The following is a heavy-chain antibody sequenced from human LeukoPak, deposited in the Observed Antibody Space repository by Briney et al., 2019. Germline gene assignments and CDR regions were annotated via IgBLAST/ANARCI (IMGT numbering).Heavy chain of an antibody. CDR3: AKDTTIVIAVALEY. CDR2: ISGSCGST. J-gene: IGHJ4*02. Sequence: PGASLRLSRVASAFTFSSYASSWVGQAPGKGLEWVSAISGSCGSTYYSDSVKGRFTISRANSKNTLYLKMNSLSAEDTAVYYCAKDTTIVIAVALEYWGQGTLSPSPQ. CDR1: AFTFSSYA. V-gene: IGHV3-23*01. D-gene: IGHD6-19*01.